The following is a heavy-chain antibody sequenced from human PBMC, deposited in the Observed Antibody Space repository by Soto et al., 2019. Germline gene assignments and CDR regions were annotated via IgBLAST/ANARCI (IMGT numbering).Heavy chain of an antibody. Sequence: SETLSLTCIGSGVSVTSYYWTWIRHSPGKGLEWIGYVYHTGNTYYNPSLKSRVTISLDTSKNQVSLRLRSVTAADTAVYYCAREQYNWKLWGQGTLVTVSS. D-gene: IGHD1-20*01. V-gene: IGHV4-59*02. J-gene: IGHJ4*02. CDR1: GVSVTSYY. CDR3: AREQYNWKL. CDR2: VYHTGNT.